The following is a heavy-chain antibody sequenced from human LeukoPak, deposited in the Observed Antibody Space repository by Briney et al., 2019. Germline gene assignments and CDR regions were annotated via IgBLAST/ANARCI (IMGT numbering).Heavy chain of an antibody. CDR2: IYYSGST. J-gene: IGHJ5*02. CDR1: GGSISSSSYY. D-gene: IGHD3-9*01. V-gene: IGHV4-39*01. CDR3: ARVTGYDILTGYYIRPFWFDP. Sequence: SETLSLTCTVSGGSISSSSYYWGWIRQPPGKGLEWIGSIYYSGSTYYNPSLKSRVTISVDTSKNQFSLKLSSVTAADTAVYYCARVTGYDILTGYYIRPFWFDPWGQGTLVTVSS.